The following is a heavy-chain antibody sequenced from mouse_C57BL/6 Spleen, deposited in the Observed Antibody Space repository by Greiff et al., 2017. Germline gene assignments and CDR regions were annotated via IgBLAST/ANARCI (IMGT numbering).Heavy chain of an antibody. J-gene: IGHJ2*01. CDR3: ARGYDASGDY. Sequence: EVQLQESGPGLVKPSQSLSLTCSVTGYSITSGYYWNWIRQFPGNKLEWMGYISYDGSNNYNPSLKNRISITRDTSKNQFFLKLNSVTTEDTATYYCARGYDASGDYWGQGTTLTVSS. V-gene: IGHV3-6*01. CDR1: GYSITSGYY. D-gene: IGHD2-3*01. CDR2: ISYDGSN.